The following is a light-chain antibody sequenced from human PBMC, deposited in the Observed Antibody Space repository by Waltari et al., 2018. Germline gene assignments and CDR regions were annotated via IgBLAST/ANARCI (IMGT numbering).Light chain of an antibody. Sequence: QSVLTQPPSVSGAPGQRVTISCTGSSSNIGTGYDVHWYKQLPGAAPKHLISTKNERPSGVPDRFSASKSGTSASLAITGLQAEDEADYYCQSYDSSLGGSVFGGGTKLTVL. V-gene: IGLV1-40*01. CDR2: TKN. CDR1: SSNIGTGYD. J-gene: IGLJ2*01. CDR3: QSYDSSLGGSV.